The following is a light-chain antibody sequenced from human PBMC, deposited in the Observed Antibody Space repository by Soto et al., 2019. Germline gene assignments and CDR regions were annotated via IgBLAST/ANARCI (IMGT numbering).Light chain of an antibody. CDR3: QQYYTYSWT. CDR1: QSISSW. J-gene: IGKJ1*01. V-gene: IGKV1-5*03. CDR2: RAS. Sequence: DIQMTQSPSTLSASVGDRVTITCRASQSISSWLSWYQQKPGKAPKLLIYRASGLESGVPSRFSGSGSGTDFTLTISRLQPDDFATYYCQQYYTYSWTFGQGTKVDIK.